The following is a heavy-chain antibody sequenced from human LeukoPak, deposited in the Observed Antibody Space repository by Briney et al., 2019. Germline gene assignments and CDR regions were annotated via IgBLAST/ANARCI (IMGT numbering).Heavy chain of an antibody. V-gene: IGHV1-2*02. CDR2: INPNSGGT. CDR1: GYTFTGYY. Sequence: GASVKVSCKASGYTFTGYYMHWVRQAPGQGLEWMGWINPNSGGTNYAQKFQGRVTMTRDTSISTAYMELSRLRSDDTAVYYCARWGLRFLEWTPLDWFDPWGQGTLVTVSS. J-gene: IGHJ5*02. D-gene: IGHD3-3*01. CDR3: ARWGLRFLEWTPLDWFDP.